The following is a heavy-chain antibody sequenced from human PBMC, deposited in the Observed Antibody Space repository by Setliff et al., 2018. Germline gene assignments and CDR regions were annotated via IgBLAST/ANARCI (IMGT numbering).Heavy chain of an antibody. J-gene: IGHJ4*02. V-gene: IGHV1-69*05. Sequence: ASVKVSCKASGGTFSSYAISWVRQAPGQGLEWMGGIIPIFGTANYAQKFQGRVTITTDESTSTAYMELSSLRSEDTAVYYCARGRSLLWFGELSRPYYFDYWGQGTLFTSPQ. CDR1: GGTFSSYA. CDR3: ARGRSLLWFGELSRPYYFDY. CDR2: IIPIFGTA. D-gene: IGHD3-10*01.